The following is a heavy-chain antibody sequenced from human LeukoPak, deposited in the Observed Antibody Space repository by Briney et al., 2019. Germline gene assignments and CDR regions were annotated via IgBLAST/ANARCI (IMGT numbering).Heavy chain of an antibody. CDR2: ISYDGSNK. V-gene: IGHV3-30*18. CDR3: AKGGGGYSSSWGANQIDY. J-gene: IGHJ4*02. CDR1: GFTFSSYG. D-gene: IGHD6-13*01. Sequence: GGSLRLSCAASGFTFSSYGMHWVRQAPGKGLEWVAVISYDGSNKYYADSVKGRFTISRDNSKNTLYLQMNGLRAEDTAVYYCAKGGGGYSSSWGANQIDYWGQGTLVTVSS.